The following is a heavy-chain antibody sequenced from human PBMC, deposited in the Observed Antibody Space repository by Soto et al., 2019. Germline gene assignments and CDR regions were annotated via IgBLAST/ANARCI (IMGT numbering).Heavy chain of an antibody. CDR1: GFTFSSYA. V-gene: IGHV3-23*01. Sequence: GGSLRLSCAASGFTFSSYAMSWVRQAPGKGLEWVSAISGSGGSTYYADSVKGRFTISRDNSKNTLYLQMNSLRAEDTAVYYCAKDPSIMITFGGVIVGSYWGQGTLVTVSS. J-gene: IGHJ4*02. CDR3: AKDPSIMITFGGVIVGSY. D-gene: IGHD3-16*02. CDR2: ISGSGGST.